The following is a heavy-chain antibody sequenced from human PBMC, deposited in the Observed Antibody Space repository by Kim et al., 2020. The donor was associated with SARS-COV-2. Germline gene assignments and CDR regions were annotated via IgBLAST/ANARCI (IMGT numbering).Heavy chain of an antibody. Sequence: GGSLRLSCAASGFTFSNAWMSWVRQAPGKGLEWVGRIKSKTDGGTTDYAAPVKGRFTISRDDSKNTLYLQMNSLKTEDTAVYYCTTGLTFGGAIDAFDIWGQGTMVTVSS. CDR3: TTGLTFGGAIDAFDI. J-gene: IGHJ3*02. CDR1: GFTFSNAW. CDR2: IKSKTDGGTT. D-gene: IGHD3-16*01. V-gene: IGHV3-15*01.